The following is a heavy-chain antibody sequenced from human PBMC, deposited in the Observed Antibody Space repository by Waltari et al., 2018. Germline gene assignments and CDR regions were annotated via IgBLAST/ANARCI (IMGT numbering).Heavy chain of an antibody. CDR3: AREDSSGYYSDY. CDR1: GFTFSSYG. D-gene: IGHD3-22*01. CDR2: IWYDGSNK. V-gene: IGHV3-33*01. Sequence: QVQLVESGGGVVQPGRSLRLSCAASGFTFSSYGMHWVRQAQGKGLEWVAVIWYDGSNKYYADSVKGRFTISRDNSKNTLYLQMNSLRAEDTAVYYCAREDSSGYYSDYWGQGTLVTVSS. J-gene: IGHJ4*02.